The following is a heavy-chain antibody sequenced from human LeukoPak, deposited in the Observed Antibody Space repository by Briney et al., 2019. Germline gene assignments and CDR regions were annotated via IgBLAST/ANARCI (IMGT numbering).Heavy chain of an antibody. J-gene: IGHJ3*02. D-gene: IGHD5-18*01. CDR3: ARSWRYSYGYWAFDI. CDR2: INHSGST. CDR1: GGSFSGYY. Sequence: SETLSLTCAVYGGSFSGYYWSWIRQPPGKGLEWIGEINHSGSTNYNPFLKSRVTISVDTSKNQFSLKLSSVTAADTAVYYCARSWRYSYGYWAFDIWGQGTMVTVSS. V-gene: IGHV4-34*01.